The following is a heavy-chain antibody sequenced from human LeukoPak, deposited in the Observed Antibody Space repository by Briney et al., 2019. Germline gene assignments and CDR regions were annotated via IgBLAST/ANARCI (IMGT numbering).Heavy chain of an antibody. CDR3: GRQVTLVGSSKPSIAS. CDR2: IYYSGNT. D-gene: IGHD3-10*02. J-gene: IGHJ4*02. V-gene: IGHV4-39*01. CDR1: GGSISSISYY. Sequence: SETLSLTCTVSGGSISSISYYWGWIRQPPGKGLEWIGSIYYSGNTYYNPSLKSRVTISVDTSKNQFSLKLSSVTAADTAVYYWGRQVTLVGSSKPSIASGGRGTLATVS.